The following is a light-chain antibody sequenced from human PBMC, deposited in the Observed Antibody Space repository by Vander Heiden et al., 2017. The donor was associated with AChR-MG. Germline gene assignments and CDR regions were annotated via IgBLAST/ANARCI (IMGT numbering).Light chain of an antibody. CDR2: DAS. CDR1: QSVSSD. J-gene: IGKJ1*01. CDR3: QQYNKRPRT. V-gene: IGKV3-15*01. Sequence: EIVMTQSPATLSVSPGEGATLSCRSSQSVSSDLAWYQQRPGQAPRLLIYDASTRATGIPARFSGSGSGTEFTLTISSLESEDLAVFYCQQYNKRPRTFGQGTKVEIK.